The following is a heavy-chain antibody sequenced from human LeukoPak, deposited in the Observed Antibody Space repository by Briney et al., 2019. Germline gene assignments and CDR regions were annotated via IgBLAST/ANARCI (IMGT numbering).Heavy chain of an antibody. V-gene: IGHV4-30-4*01. CDR3: ARDGVSGNYGMDV. D-gene: IGHD2-8*01. CDR1: GGSISSGDYY. CDR2: IYYSGST. Sequence: SETLSLTCTVSGGSISSGDYYWGWIRQPPGKGLEWIGYIYYSGSTYYNPSLKSRVTISVDTSKNQFSLKLSSVTAADTAVYYCARDGVSGNYGMDVWGQGTTVTVSS. J-gene: IGHJ6*02.